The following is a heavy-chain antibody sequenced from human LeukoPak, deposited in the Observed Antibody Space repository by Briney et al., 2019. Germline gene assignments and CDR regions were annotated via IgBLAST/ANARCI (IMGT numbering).Heavy chain of an antibody. CDR1: GFTFDDYG. D-gene: IGHD3-10*01. CDR3: ARMYYYGSGFYYYYMDV. CDR2: INWNGGST. V-gene: IGHV3-20*04. Sequence: RAGGSLRLSCAASGFTFDDYGMSWVRQAPGKGLEWVSGINWNGGSTGYADSVKGRFTISRDNAKNSLYLQMNSLRAEDTALYYCARMYYYGSGFYYYYMDVWGKGTTVTVSS. J-gene: IGHJ6*03.